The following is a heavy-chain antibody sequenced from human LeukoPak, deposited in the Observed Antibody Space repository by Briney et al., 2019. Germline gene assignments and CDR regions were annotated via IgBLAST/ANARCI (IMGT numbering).Heavy chain of an antibody. J-gene: IGHJ5*02. Sequence: GGSLRLSCAASGFTFSSYGMSWVRQAPGKGLEWVSAISGSGGSTYYADSVKGRFTISRDNSKNTLYLQMNSLRAEDTAVYYCARASWGIAAAGPVGWFDPWGQGTLVTVSS. V-gene: IGHV3-23*01. CDR2: ISGSGGST. CDR3: ARASWGIAAAGPVGWFDP. CDR1: GFTFSSYG. D-gene: IGHD6-13*01.